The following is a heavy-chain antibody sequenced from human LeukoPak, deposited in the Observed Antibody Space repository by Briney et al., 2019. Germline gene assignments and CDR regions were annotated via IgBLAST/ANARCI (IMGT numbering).Heavy chain of an antibody. D-gene: IGHD3-22*01. CDR3: ARVTVYYDSSGANDAFDI. Sequence: PSETLSLTCTVSGGSISSYYWSWIRQPAGKGLEWIGRIYTSGSTNYNPSLKSRVTISVDTSKNQFSLKLSSVTAADTAVYYCARVTVYYDSSGANDAFDIWGQGTMVTVSS. CDR2: IYTSGST. J-gene: IGHJ3*02. V-gene: IGHV4-4*07. CDR1: GGSISSYY.